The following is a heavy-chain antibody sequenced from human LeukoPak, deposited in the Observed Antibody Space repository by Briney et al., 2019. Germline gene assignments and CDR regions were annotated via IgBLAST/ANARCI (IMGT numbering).Heavy chain of an antibody. Sequence: HPGGSLRLSCAASGFTFSSYAMSWVRQAPGKGLEWVSAISGSGGSTYYADSVRGRITISRDNSKNTLFLQMNTLGADDSGVYYCTKNKEPTGDYAGAFDFWGQGALVTVSS. CDR1: GFTFSSYA. J-gene: IGHJ4*02. V-gene: IGHV3-23*01. D-gene: IGHD4-17*01. CDR3: TKNKEPTGDYAGAFDF. CDR2: ISGSGGST.